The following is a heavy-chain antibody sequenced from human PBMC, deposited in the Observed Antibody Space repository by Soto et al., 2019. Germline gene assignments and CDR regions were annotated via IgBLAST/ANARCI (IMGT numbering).Heavy chain of an antibody. Sequence: QVQLQESGPGLVQPSQTLSLTCSVSGDPVSSGSYYWTWVRQHPVKGLEWIGYIYHTGSTYYNPSLQCRLIMSIDTSKNQFSLHLYSVTAADTAVYFCAAKLGTTHYFDFWGQGSLVAVSS. CDR3: AAKLGTTHYFDF. CDR2: IYHTGST. V-gene: IGHV4-31*03. J-gene: IGHJ4*02. CDR1: GDPVSSGSYY. D-gene: IGHD7-27*01.